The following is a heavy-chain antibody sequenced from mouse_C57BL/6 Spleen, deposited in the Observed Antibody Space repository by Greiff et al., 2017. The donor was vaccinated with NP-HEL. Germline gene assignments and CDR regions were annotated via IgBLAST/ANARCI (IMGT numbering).Heavy chain of an antibody. CDR2: ISYDGSN. V-gene: IGHV3-6*01. D-gene: IGHD4-1*01. Sequence: EVKLQESGPGLVKPSQSLSLTCSVTGYSITSGYYWNWIRQFPGNKLEWMGYISYDGSNNYNPSLKNRISITRDTSKNQFFLKLNSVTTEDTATYYCARDQTGTGYFDVWGTGTTVTVSS. CDR1: GYSITSGYY. J-gene: IGHJ1*03. CDR3: ARDQTGTGYFDV.